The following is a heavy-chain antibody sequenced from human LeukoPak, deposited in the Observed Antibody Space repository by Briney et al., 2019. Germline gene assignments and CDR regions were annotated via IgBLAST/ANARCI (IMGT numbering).Heavy chain of an antibody. Sequence: GGSLRLSCAASGFTFSNYAMSWVRQAPGKGLEWVASLSGSGTTTYYAESMKGRVTISRDNSKNTVFLQMNSLRAEDTALYYCAKETGYCSSTSCYDWFDPWGQGTLVTVSS. D-gene: IGHD2-2*01. V-gene: IGHV3-23*01. CDR3: AKETGYCSSTSCYDWFDP. J-gene: IGHJ5*02. CDR2: LSGSGTTT. CDR1: GFTFSNYA.